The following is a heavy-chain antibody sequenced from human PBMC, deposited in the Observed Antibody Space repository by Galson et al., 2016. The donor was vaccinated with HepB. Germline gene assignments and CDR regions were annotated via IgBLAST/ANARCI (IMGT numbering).Heavy chain of an antibody. D-gene: IGHD3-22*01. Sequence: SLRLSCAASGFSFRAYVMHWVRQAPGKGLEWVAGIGHDGNKEYFMESAKGRFTVSRDNSKNTLYLQMNTLGVEDTAVYYCARVGPPVRLFDYWGQGTLVTVSS. CDR3: ARVGPPVRLFDY. J-gene: IGHJ4*02. CDR2: IGHDGNKE. V-gene: IGHV3-33*01. CDR1: GFSFRAYV.